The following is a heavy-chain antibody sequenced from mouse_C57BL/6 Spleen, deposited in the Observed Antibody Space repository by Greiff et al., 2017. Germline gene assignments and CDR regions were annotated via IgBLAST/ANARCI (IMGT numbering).Heavy chain of an antibody. CDR1: GYTFTSYW. D-gene: IGHD3-2*02. Sequence: QVQLQQPGAELVKPGASVQMSCKASGYTFTSYWITWVKQRPGQGLEWIGDIYPAGGSTNYNEKFKNKATLTVDTSSSTSYMQLSSLTSEDSAVSYCAKDSTGYKFAYWGQGTLVTVSA. J-gene: IGHJ3*01. CDR2: IYPAGGST. CDR3: AKDSTGYKFAY. V-gene: IGHV1-55*01.